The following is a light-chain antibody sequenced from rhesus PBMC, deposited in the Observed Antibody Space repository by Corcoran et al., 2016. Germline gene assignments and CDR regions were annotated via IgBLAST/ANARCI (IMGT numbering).Light chain of an antibody. CDR3: QQYNYLLYS. J-gene: IGKJ2*01. CDR2: SAY. V-gene: IGKV3-40*03. Sequence: EIVMTQSPSTLSLSPGETATFCCRASESVGSYLAWYPQTPGQVPKLLVHSAYFRATVIPDRFSGSRFRTEFTLTMSSLEPEYVGVYHCQQYNYLLYSFGQGTKVEIK. CDR1: ESVGSY.